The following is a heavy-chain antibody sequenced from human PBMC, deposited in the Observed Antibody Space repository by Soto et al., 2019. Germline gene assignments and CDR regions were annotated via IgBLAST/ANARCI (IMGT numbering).Heavy chain of an antibody. CDR3: ARGPLLYSSSLNWFDP. V-gene: IGHV4-59*01. J-gene: IGHJ5*02. D-gene: IGHD6-13*01. Sequence: QVQLQESGPGLVKPSETLSLTCTVSGGSISSYYWSWIRQPPGKGLEWIGYIYYSGSTNYNPSLKSRVTISVDPSKNQFSLKLSSVTAADTAVYYCARGPLLYSSSLNWFDPWGQGTLVTVSS. CDR2: IYYSGST. CDR1: GGSISSYY.